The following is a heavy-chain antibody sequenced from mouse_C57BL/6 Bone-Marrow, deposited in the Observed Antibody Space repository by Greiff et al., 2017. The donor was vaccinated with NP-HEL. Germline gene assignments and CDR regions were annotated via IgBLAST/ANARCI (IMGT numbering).Heavy chain of an antibody. CDR1: GFSLTSYG. J-gene: IGHJ4*01. CDR2: IWSGGSP. D-gene: IGHD2-5*01. V-gene: IGHV2-2*01. Sequence: VQLQESGPGLVQPSQSLSITCTVSGFSLTSYGVHWVRQSPGKGLEWLGVIWSGGSPDYNAAFISRLSISKDNSKSQVFFKMNSLQADDTAIYYCARRHSNYDYYAMDYWGQGTSVTVSS. CDR3: ARRHSNYDYYAMDY.